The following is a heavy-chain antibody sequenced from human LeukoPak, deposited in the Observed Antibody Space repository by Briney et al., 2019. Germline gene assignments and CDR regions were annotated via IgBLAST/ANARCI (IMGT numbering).Heavy chain of an antibody. D-gene: IGHD6-19*01. CDR2: ISYDGSNT. Sequence: GGSLRLSCAASGFTFSNFGMHWVRQAPGKGLEWVAVISYDGSNTYYADSVKGRATISRDNSKNTLFLQMNSLRPEDTAVYYCAKALAQWLATSALDYWGQGTLVTVSS. J-gene: IGHJ4*02. CDR3: AKALAQWLATSALDY. CDR1: GFTFSNFG. V-gene: IGHV3-30*18.